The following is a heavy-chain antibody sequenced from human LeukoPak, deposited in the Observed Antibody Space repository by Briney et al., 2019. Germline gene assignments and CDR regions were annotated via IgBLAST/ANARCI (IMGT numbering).Heavy chain of an antibody. V-gene: IGHV3-11*01. Sequence: PGGSLRPSCAASGFTFSDFYMSWIRQAPGKGLEWISYISSSGSSIYYADSVRGRFTISRDNAKNSLYLQMNTPRAEDTAVYYCARDLSTSSEDWWDYWGQGTLVTVSS. J-gene: IGHJ4*02. CDR1: GFTFSDFY. CDR2: ISSSGSSI. CDR3: ARDLSTSSEDWWDY. D-gene: IGHD6-13*01.